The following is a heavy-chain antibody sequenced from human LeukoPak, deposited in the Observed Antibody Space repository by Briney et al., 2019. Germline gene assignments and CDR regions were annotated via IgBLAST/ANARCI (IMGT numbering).Heavy chain of an antibody. D-gene: IGHD1-26*01. CDR1: GFTFSSYG. CDR2: ILSDGSKE. V-gene: IGHV3-33*01. Sequence: GGSLRLSCAASGFTFSSYGMHWVRQAPGKGLEWVAVILSDGSKEFYTDSVKGRFTISRDNSKNTLYLQMNSLRAEDTAVYYCARDFRGAVGATTGYWGQGTLVTVSS. J-gene: IGHJ4*02. CDR3: ARDFRGAVGATTGY.